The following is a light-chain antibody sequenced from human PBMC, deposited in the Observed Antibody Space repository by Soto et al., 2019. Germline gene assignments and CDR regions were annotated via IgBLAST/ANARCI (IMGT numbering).Light chain of an antibody. J-gene: IGKJ1*01. CDR2: DAS. Sequence: EIVLPQSPGALSLSPGERATLSCRASQSVSSTYLAWYQQKPGQAPRLLIYDASSRATGIPDRFSGSGSGTDFTLTISRLEPEDFAVYYCQEYGSSRTFGQGTKVDIK. CDR1: QSVSSTY. V-gene: IGKV3-20*01. CDR3: QEYGSSRT.